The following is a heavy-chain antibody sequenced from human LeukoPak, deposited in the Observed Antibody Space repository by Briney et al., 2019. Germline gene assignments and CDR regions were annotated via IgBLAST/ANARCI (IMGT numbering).Heavy chain of an antibody. V-gene: IGHV1-2*02. CDR1: GYTFTGYY. CDR2: INPNSGGT. J-gene: IGHJ4*02. CDR3: ARPSRYYYGSGAFYDY. D-gene: IGHD3-10*01. Sequence: ASVKVSCKASGYTFTGYYMHWVRQAPGQGLEWMGWINPNSGGTNYAQKLQGRVTMTTDTSTSTAYMELRSLRSDDTAVYYCARPSRYYYGSGAFYDYWGQGTLVTVSS.